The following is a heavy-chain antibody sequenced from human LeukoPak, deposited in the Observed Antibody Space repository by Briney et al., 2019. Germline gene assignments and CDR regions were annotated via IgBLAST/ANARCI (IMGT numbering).Heavy chain of an antibody. D-gene: IGHD3-22*01. CDR1: GGSISSYY. Sequence: PSETLSLTCTVSGGSISSYYWSWVRQPPGKGLEWIGEIYHSGSTNYNPSLKSRVTISVDKSKNQFSLKLSSVTAADTAVYYCAREAYYYDSSGPGWGQGTLVTVSS. J-gene: IGHJ4*02. V-gene: IGHV4-4*02. CDR2: IYHSGST. CDR3: AREAYYYDSSGPG.